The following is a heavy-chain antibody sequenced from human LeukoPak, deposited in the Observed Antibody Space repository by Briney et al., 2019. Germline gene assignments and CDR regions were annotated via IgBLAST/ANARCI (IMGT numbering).Heavy chain of an antibody. Sequence: GGSLRLSCAASGFTVSSSYMSWVRQAPGKGLEWVSLIYSGGSTYYAASVKGRFTISRDNSKNTLYLQMNSLRAEDTAVYYCARSLSSNHSNYWGQGTLVTVSS. V-gene: IGHV3-53*01. D-gene: IGHD6-13*01. CDR2: IYSGGST. CDR1: GFTVSSSY. J-gene: IGHJ4*02. CDR3: ARSLSSNHSNY.